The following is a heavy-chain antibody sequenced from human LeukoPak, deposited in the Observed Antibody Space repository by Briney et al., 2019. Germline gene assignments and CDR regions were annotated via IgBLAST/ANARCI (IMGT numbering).Heavy chain of an antibody. D-gene: IGHD4-17*01. Sequence: SQTLSLTCAVSGGSISSGGYSWSWIRQPPGKGLEWIGYIYYSGSTYYNPSLKSRVTISVDTSKNQFSLKLSSVTAADTAVYYCARAGYGDSDFDYWGQGTLVTVSS. CDR2: IYYSGST. CDR1: GGSISSGGYS. CDR3: ARAGYGDSDFDY. V-gene: IGHV4-30-4*07. J-gene: IGHJ4*02.